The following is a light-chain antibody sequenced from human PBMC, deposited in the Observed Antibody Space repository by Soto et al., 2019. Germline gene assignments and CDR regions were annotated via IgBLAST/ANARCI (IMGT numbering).Light chain of an antibody. V-gene: IGKV3-20*01. CDR2: GAS. J-gene: IGKJ1*01. CDR1: QSVSSSY. Sequence: EIVMTQSPATLSVSPGESATLSCRASQSVSSSYLAWYQQKPGQAPGLLIYGASSRATGIPDRFSGSGSGTDFTLTISRLEPEDFAVYFCHQYGTSPRTFGQGTKVDIK. CDR3: HQYGTSPRT.